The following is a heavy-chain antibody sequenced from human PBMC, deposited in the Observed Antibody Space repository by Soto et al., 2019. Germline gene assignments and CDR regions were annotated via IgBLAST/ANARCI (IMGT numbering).Heavy chain of an antibody. CDR2: INPNTGAT. D-gene: IGHD2-15*01. CDR1: GYTFTGHY. V-gene: IGHV1-2*04. J-gene: IGHJ6*04. Sequence: GASVKVSCKASGYTFTGHYMHWVRQAPGQGLEWMGWINPNTGATNYAQKFQGWVTMTRDTSINTAYMELSSLKSDDTAVYYCARENCSRGSCYAAYMDVWGKGTTVTVSS. CDR3: ARENCSRGSCYAAYMDV.